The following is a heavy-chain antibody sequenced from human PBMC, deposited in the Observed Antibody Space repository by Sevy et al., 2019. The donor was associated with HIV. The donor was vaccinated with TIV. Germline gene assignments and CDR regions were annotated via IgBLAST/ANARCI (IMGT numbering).Heavy chain of an antibody. CDR1: GFTFSSYA. CDR2: ISYDGSNK. Sequence: GGSLRLSCAASGFTFSSYAMHWVRQAPGKGLEWVAVISYDGSNKYYADSVKGRFTISRDNSKNTLYLQMNGLRAEDTAVYYCARDTPDYWGQGTLVTVSS. V-gene: IGHV3-30-3*01. CDR3: ARDTPDY. J-gene: IGHJ4*02.